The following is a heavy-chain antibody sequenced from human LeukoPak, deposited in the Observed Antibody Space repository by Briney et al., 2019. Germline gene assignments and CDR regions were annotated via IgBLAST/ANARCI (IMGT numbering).Heavy chain of an antibody. V-gene: IGHV3-21*01. CDR2: ISSSSSYI. D-gene: IGHD3-9*01. CDR3: ARGPDILTGAEFNY. CDR1: GFTFSSYS. J-gene: IGHJ4*02. Sequence: GGSLRLSCAASGFTFSSYSMNWVHQAPGKGLEWVSSISSSSSYIYYADSVKGRFTISRDNAKNSLYLQMNSLRAEDTAVYYCARGPDILTGAEFNYWGQGTLVTVSS.